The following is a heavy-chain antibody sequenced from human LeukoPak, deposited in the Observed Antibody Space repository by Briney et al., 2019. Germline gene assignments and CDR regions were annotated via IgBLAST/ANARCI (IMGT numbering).Heavy chain of an antibody. J-gene: IGHJ4*02. V-gene: IGHV3-64D*06. Sequence: PGGSLRLSCSASGFTFSTYAMHWVRQAPGKGLEYVSASSSKGDSTFYADSVKGRFTISRDNSKNTLYLQMSSLRTEDTAVYYCVKASSDYYYDSWGQRDLVTVSS. CDR3: VKASSDYYYDS. CDR1: GFTFSTYA. CDR2: SSSKGDST. D-gene: IGHD2-2*01.